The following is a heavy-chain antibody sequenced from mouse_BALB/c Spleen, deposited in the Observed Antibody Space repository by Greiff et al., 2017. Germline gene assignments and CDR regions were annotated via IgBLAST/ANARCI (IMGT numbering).Heavy chain of an antibody. D-gene: IGHD1-2*01. CDR3: AVYGYDYAMDY. CDR1: GFTFNDSY. V-gene: IGHV14-3*02. CDR2: ITTANGTA. Sequence: EVQLQQSGAGLVKPGASVKLSCTASGFTFNDSYMHWVQQTPEQGLEWIGRITTANGTANYDPKFHGKTTITANTSSNTTYLQHSRLTTEDTVVYYCAVYGYDYAMDYWGQGTSVTVSS. J-gene: IGHJ4*01.